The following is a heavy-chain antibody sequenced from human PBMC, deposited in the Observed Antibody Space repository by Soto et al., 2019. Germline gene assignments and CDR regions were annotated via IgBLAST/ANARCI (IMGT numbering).Heavy chain of an antibody. D-gene: IGHD6-6*01. CDR2: INAGNGNT. Sequence: QVQLVQSGAEVKKPGASVKVSCKASGYTFSTYAMHWVRQAPGQRLEWMGWINAGNGNTKYSQKFQGRVTITRDTSASTAYMELSSLRSEDTAMYYCARRSIAVPKIYYYYYMDFWGKGTTVTVSS. CDR3: ARRSIAVPKIYYYYYMDF. V-gene: IGHV1-3*01. CDR1: GYTFSTYA. J-gene: IGHJ6*03.